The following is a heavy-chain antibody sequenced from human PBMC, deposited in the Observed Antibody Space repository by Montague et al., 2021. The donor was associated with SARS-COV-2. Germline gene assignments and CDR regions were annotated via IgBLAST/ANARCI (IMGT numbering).Heavy chain of an antibody. D-gene: IGHD6-13*01. CDR3: AGGRIWYDGVDY. Sequence: SLRLSCAASGFTVSSNYMSWVRQAPGKGLEWVSGFYSGGSTYYAYSVKGSFTISSDNYNNKLYLQMNSLSAEDTSIYYCAGGRIWYDGVDYWGQGTLVTVSS. CDR2: FYSGGST. V-gene: IGHV3-53*01. J-gene: IGHJ4*02. CDR1: GFTVSSNY.